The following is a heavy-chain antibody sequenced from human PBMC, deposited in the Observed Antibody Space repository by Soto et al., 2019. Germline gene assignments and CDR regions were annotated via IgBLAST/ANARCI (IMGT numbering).Heavy chain of an antibody. CDR3: ARRAQMEKKFCLPFDI. J-gene: IGHJ4*02. D-gene: IGHD3-9*01. CDR2: VNPQSGNT. V-gene: IGHV1-8*01. CDR1: GYTFASYD. Sequence: GTSVKLSCKGSGYTFASYDINWVRQASGQGLEWMGWVNPQSGNTGYAQKFQGRVTMTRDFFTSTAYMELTSLTSEDTAVYYCARRAQMEKKFCLPFDIWAEGTLVTVSS.